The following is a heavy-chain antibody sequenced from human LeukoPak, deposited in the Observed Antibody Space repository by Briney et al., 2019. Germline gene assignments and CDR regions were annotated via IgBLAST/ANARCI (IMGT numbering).Heavy chain of an antibody. Sequence: SETLSLTCTVSGGSISSYYWSWIRQPAGKGLEWIGRIYTSGSTNYNPSLKSRVTISVDTSKNQFSLKLSSVTAADTAVYYCARDRRYYDSSGYFDYWGQGTLVTVSS. J-gene: IGHJ4*02. D-gene: IGHD3-22*01. CDR3: ARDRRYYDSSGYFDY. V-gene: IGHV4-4*07. CDR1: GGSISSYY. CDR2: IYTSGST.